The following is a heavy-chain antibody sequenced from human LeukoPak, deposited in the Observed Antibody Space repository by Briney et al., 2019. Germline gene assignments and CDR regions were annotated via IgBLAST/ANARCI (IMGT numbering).Heavy chain of an antibody. J-gene: IGHJ6*02. CDR1: GYTFTGYY. Sequence: GASVKVSCKASGYTFTGYYMHWVRQAPGQGLEWMGWINPNSGGTNYAQKFQGRVTMTRDTSISTAYMELSRLRSDDTAVYYCARPEPDCSSTSCYMDVWGQGTTVTVS. D-gene: IGHD2-2*01. V-gene: IGHV1-2*02. CDR3: ARPEPDCSSTSCYMDV. CDR2: INPNSGGT.